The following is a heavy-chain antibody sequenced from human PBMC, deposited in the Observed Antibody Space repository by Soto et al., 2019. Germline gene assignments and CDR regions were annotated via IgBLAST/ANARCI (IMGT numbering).Heavy chain of an antibody. CDR1: GFTFSNFA. D-gene: IGHD1-1*01. CDR2: ISGSGDDT. Sequence: QLLESGGGFVQPGGSLRLSCVASGFTFSNFAMAWVRQAPGEGLEWVSAISGSGDDTFYADSIKVRFTISRDNSKDTLYLQINSLRAEDTAVYYCANPIPKTGTTFGFWGQGTLVTVSS. J-gene: IGHJ4*02. CDR3: ANPIPKTGTTFGF. V-gene: IGHV3-23*01.